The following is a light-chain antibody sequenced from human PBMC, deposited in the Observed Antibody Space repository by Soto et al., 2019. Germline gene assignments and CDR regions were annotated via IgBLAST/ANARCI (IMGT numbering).Light chain of an antibody. CDR1: QSVCSN. CDR2: GAS. V-gene: IGKV3-15*01. J-gene: IGKJ5*01. Sequence: EIVMTQSPATLAVSPGERATLSCRASQSVCSNLAWYQQKPGQAPRLLSYGASTRATGIPARFSGSESGTEFTLTISRLQSEDFAVYYCQQYNNWPPIPFGQGTRLEMK. CDR3: QQYNNWPPIP.